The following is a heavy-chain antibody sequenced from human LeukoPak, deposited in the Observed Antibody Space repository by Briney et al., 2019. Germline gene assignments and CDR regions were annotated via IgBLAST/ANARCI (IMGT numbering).Heavy chain of an antibody. CDR1: GFNVSTNY. CDR3: AKVNSSGWYFYYYYMDV. J-gene: IGHJ6*03. V-gene: IGHV3-23*01. CDR2: ISGSGGST. D-gene: IGHD6-19*01. Sequence: GGSLRLSCVASGFNVSTNYMSWVRQAPGKGLEWVSAISGSGGSTYYADSVKGRFTISRDNSKNTLYLQMNSLRAEDTAVYYCAKVNSSGWYFYYYYMDVWGKGTTVTVSS.